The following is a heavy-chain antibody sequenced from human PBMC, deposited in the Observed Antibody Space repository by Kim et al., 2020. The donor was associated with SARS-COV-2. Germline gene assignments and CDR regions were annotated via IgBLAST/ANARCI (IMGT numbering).Heavy chain of an antibody. CDR3: ARGGREVPAAMVRDFDY. Sequence: SETLSLTCAVYGGSFSGYYWSWIRQPPGKGLEWIGEINHSGSTNYNPSLKSRVTISVDTSKNQFSLKLSSVTAADTAVYYCARGGREVPAAMVRDFDYWGQGTLVTVSS. V-gene: IGHV4-34*01. D-gene: IGHD2-2*01. J-gene: IGHJ4*02. CDR2: INHSGST. CDR1: GGSFSGYY.